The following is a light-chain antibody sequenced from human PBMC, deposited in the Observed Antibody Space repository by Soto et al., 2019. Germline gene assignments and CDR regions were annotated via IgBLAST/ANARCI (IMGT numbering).Light chain of an antibody. V-gene: IGKV3-20*01. CDR2: GAS. CDR3: QQFDSSVT. Sequence: ELVLTQSPGSLSLSPGERATLSCRASQSVSSTFFAWYQQRPGQAPRLLMYGASSRATGIPERFSGSGSGTDFTLTISRLEPDDFAVYYCQQFDSSVTFGQGTKVDIK. CDR1: QSVSSTF. J-gene: IGKJ1*01.